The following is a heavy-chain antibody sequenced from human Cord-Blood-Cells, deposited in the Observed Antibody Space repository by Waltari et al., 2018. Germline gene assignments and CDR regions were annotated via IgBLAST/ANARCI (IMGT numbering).Heavy chain of an antibody. CDR3: ARDSSSSWYYYYYGMDV. J-gene: IGHJ6*02. D-gene: IGHD6-13*01. V-gene: IGHV3-21*01. Sequence: EVQLVESGGGLVKPGGSLRLSCAASGFTFSSYSMNWDRQAPGEGLEWVSSISSSSSYIYYADSVKGRFTISRDNAKNSLYLQMNSLRAEDTAVYYCARDSSSSWYYYYYGMDVWGQGTTVTVSS. CDR1: GFTFSSYS. CDR2: ISSSSSYI.